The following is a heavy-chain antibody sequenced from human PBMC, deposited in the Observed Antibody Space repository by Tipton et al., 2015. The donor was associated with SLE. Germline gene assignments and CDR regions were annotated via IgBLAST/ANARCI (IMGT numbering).Heavy chain of an antibody. V-gene: IGHV4-61*01. CDR2: INHSGST. Sequence: TLSLTCTVSGGSVSSGSYYWSWIRQPPGKGLEWIGEINHSGSTNYNPSLKSRVTISVDTSKNQFSLKLSSVTAADTAVYYCAREDVSEGATNYFDYWGQGTLVTVSS. CDR3: AREDVSEGATNYFDY. CDR1: GGSVSSGSYY. J-gene: IGHJ4*02. D-gene: IGHD5-12*01.